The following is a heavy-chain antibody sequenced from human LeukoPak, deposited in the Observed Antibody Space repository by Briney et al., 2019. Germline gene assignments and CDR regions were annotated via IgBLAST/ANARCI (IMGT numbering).Heavy chain of an antibody. CDR2: TYHGGST. CDR3: ARRGIAAPFDP. CDR1: GYSISSGYY. Sequence: PSETLSLTCTVSGYSISSGYYWGWIRQPPGKGLEWIGLTYHGGSTYYNPSLKSRLTISVDTSKNQFSLRLSSVTAADTAVYYCARRGIAAPFDPWGQGTLVTVSS. V-gene: IGHV4-38-2*02. J-gene: IGHJ5*02. D-gene: IGHD6-13*01.